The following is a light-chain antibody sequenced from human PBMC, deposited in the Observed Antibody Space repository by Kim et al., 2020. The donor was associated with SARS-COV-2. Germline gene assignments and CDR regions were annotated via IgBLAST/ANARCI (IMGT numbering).Light chain of an antibody. CDR1: QSITTY. Sequence: ASVGDRVTITCRASQSITTYLNWFQHKPGKAPKLLIYAASTLHSGVPSRCSGSGSGTDFTLTISSLQPEDCATYYCQQSYRTPWTFGQGTKVDIK. V-gene: IGKV1-39*01. CDR2: AAS. J-gene: IGKJ1*01. CDR3: QQSYRTPWT.